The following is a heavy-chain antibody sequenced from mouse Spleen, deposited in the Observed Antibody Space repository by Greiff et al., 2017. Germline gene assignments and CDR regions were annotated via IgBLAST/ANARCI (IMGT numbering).Heavy chain of an antibody. CDR1: GYSFTGYY. Sequence: VQLKESGPELVKPGASVKISCKASGYSFTGYYMHWVKQSSEKSLEWIGEINPSTGGTSYNQKFKGKATLTVDKSSSTAYMQLKSLTSEDSAVYYCAKKLGKFDVWGTGTTVTVSS. D-gene: IGHD4-1*01. CDR2: INPSTGGT. V-gene: IGHV1-43*01. CDR3: AKKLGKFDV. J-gene: IGHJ1*03.